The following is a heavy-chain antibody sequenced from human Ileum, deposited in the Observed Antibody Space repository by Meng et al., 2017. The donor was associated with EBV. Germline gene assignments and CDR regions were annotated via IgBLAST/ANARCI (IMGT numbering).Heavy chain of an antibody. CDR2: INHSGST. CDR3: ARGGDGSPYFDY. V-gene: IGHV4-34*01. J-gene: IGHJ4*02. Sequence: QVQLQQWGAGLLKPSETLSLTCAVYGGSFSGYYWSWIRQPPGKGLEWIGEINHSGSTNYNPSLKSRVTISVDTSKNQFSLKLISVTAADTAVYYCARGGDGSPYFDYWGQGPRVTVSS. D-gene: IGHD5-24*01. CDR1: GGSFSGYY.